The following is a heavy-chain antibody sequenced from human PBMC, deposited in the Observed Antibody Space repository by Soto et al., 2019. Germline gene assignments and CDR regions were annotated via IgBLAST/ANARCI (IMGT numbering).Heavy chain of an antibody. D-gene: IGHD2-15*01. CDR1: GGSVSGGDW. CDR3: TRDPVLRNGDPD. Sequence: QVHLQESGPGLVKPSGTLSLTCAVFGGSVSGGDWWSWVRQPPGMGLEWIGDIYSGSTNYNPSLKSRVTISVDQSKNQLSLTLTSVTAADTAVYYCTRDPVLRNGDPDWGQGTLVTVSS. J-gene: IGHJ4*02. V-gene: IGHV4-4*02. CDR2: IYSGST.